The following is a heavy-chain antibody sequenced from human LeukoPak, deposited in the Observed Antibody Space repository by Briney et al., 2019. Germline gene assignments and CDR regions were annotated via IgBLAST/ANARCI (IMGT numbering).Heavy chain of an antibody. V-gene: IGHV4-59*01. J-gene: IGHJ6*03. D-gene: IGHD6-13*01. CDR2: IFFGGST. CDR1: DGSIRSYY. CDR3: ARLERQLVHLPSYYYYYMDL. Sequence: TPSETLSLTCTVSDGSIRSYYWSWVRQPPGKGLEWIGYIFFGGSTNYNPSLKSRVTISVDTSKNHFSLTLSSVTAADTAVYYCARLERQLVHLPSYYYYYMDLWGRGTTVTVSS.